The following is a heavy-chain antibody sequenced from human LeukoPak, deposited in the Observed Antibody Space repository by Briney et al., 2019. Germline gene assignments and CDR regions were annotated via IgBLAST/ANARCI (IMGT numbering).Heavy chain of an antibody. CDR3: ARGGMVAMFDY. CDR1: GFTFSDYS. J-gene: IGHJ4*02. V-gene: IGHV3-53*01. Sequence: GGSLRLSCAASGFTFSDYSMNWVRQAPGKGLEWVSVIYSGGSTYYADSVKGRFTISRDNSKNTLYLQMNSLRAEDTAVYYCARGGMVAMFDYWGQGTLVTVSS. D-gene: IGHD5-12*01. CDR2: IYSGGST.